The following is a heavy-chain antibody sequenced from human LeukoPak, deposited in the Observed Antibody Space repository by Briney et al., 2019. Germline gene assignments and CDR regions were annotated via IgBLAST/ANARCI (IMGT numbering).Heavy chain of an antibody. J-gene: IGHJ6*02. Sequence: GESLKISCKGSGYSFTSYWIGWVRQMPGKGLEWMGIIYPGDSDTRYSPSFQGQVTISADKSISTAYLQWSRLKASDTAMYYCARLMCSGGSCSRYYYYGMDVWGQGTTVTVSS. D-gene: IGHD2-15*01. CDR3: ARLMCSGGSCSRYYYYGMDV. V-gene: IGHV5-51*01. CDR1: GYSFTSYW. CDR2: IYPGDSDT.